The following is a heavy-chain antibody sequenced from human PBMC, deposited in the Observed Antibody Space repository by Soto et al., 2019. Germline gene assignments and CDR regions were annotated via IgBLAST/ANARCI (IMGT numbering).Heavy chain of an antibody. V-gene: IGHV4-30-4*01. D-gene: IGHD2-21*02. CDR2: IYYSANT. J-gene: IGHJ4*02. CDR3: ARGPCGGDCYPPDS. Sequence: SETLSLTCTFSGGSIKSGDYYWTWIRQPPGKGLEFIGYIYYSANTYYNPSLKSRVTISVDTSKNHLSLKLSSVTAADTAVYYCARGPCGGDCYPPDSWGKGTLVTVSS. CDR1: GGSIKSGDYY.